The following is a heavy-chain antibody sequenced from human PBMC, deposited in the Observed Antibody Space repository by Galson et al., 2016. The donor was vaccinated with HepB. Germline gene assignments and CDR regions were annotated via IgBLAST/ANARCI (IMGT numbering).Heavy chain of an antibody. Sequence: SVKVSCKASGYTFINYYIHWVRQAPGQGLEWMGIINPLSGGTDYAQRFQGRVTMTWDTSTSTVSMELSSLRSEDTAVYHCARAIMTPSDNWFDPWGQGSLVTVSS. CDR3: ARAIMTPSDNWFDP. CDR1: GYTFINYY. D-gene: IGHD2-8*01. J-gene: IGHJ5*02. V-gene: IGHV1-46*01. CDR2: INPLSGGT.